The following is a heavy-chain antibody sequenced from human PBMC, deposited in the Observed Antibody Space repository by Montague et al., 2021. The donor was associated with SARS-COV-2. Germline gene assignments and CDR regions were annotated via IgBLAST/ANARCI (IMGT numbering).Heavy chain of an antibody. CDR1: GFIFSHFE. Sequence: SLRLSCAASGFIFSHFEMNWVRQAPGKGLEWVSYINRAGDTLYYADSVGGRFTISRDNAKNPLYLHMSSLSVEDTAVYYCVREGLEPFDFDYWGQGTLVTVSS. D-gene: IGHD1-1*01. V-gene: IGHV3-48*03. J-gene: IGHJ4*02. CDR2: INRAGDTL. CDR3: VREGLEPFDFDY.